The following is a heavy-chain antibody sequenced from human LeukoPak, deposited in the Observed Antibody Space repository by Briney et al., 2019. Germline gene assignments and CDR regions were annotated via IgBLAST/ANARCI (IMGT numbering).Heavy chain of an antibody. D-gene: IGHD3-16*01. J-gene: IGHJ4*02. V-gene: IGHV3-53*01. Sequence: GGSLRLSCTVSGFTVSSNSMSWVRQAPGKGLEWVSFIYSAGNTHYSDSVKGRFTISIDNSKNTLYLQMNSLRAEDTAVYYCASRAGAYTHPYDYWGQGTLVTVS. CDR1: GFTVSSNS. CDR2: IYSAGNT. CDR3: ASRAGAYTHPYDY.